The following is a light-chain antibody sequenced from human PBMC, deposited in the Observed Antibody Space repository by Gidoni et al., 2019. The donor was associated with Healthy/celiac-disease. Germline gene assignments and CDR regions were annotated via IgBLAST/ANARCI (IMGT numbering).Light chain of an antibody. J-gene: IGKJ1*01. CDR3: QQYDSTPRT. Sequence: DIVMTQSPASLAVSLGERATINCKSSQSVLYSSNNKNYLAWYQQKPGQPPKLLIYWASTRESGVPDRCSGSGSGTDFTLTISSLQAEDVAVYYCQQYDSTPRTFGQGTKVEIK. CDR2: WAS. V-gene: IGKV4-1*01. CDR1: QSVLYSSNNKNY.